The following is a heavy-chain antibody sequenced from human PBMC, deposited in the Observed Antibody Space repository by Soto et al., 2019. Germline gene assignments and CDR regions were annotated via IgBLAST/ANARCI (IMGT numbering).Heavy chain of an antibody. V-gene: IGHV1-46*01. D-gene: IGHD3-16*01. Sequence: ASLKVSCKASGYTFTSYYMHWVRQAPGQGLEWMGIINPSGGSTSYAQKFQGRVTITADKSTSTAYMELSSLRSEDTAVYYCAVTPGDYIWGSYPQYNWFDPWGQGTLVTVSS. CDR1: GYTFTSYY. CDR3: AVTPGDYIWGSYPQYNWFDP. J-gene: IGHJ5*02. CDR2: INPSGGST.